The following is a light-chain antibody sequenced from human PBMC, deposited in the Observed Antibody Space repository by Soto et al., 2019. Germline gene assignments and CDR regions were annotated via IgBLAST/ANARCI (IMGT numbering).Light chain of an antibody. Sequence: EIVMTQSPATLSVSPGERASLSCRASQSVSSNLAWYQYTPGQAPRLLIYGASTRATGIPARFSGSGSGTEFTLTISSLKSEDFAVNYCQQYNNWPPWTFGQGTKVDIK. V-gene: IGKV3-15*01. CDR2: GAS. CDR3: QQYNNWPPWT. J-gene: IGKJ1*01. CDR1: QSVSSN.